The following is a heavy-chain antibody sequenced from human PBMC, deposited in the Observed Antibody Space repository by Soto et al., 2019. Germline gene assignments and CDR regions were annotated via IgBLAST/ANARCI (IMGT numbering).Heavy chain of an antibody. D-gene: IGHD2-15*01. CDR2: IYHSGSF. Sequence: ALSLTSDFSGGAIIFGTYSWNWIRLPLGQGLEWIGYIYHSGSFYYHPSLKSRVTISMDRSKNQFSLNLHSVTAADTAVYYCARASGYCSGGTCFPFDYWGRGTLVTVSS. V-gene: IGHV4-30-2*01. CDR3: ARASGYCSGGTCFPFDY. CDR1: GGAIIFGTYS. J-gene: IGHJ4*02.